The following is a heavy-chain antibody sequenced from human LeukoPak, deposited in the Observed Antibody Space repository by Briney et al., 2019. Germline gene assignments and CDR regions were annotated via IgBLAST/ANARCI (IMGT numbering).Heavy chain of an antibody. CDR1: GGSISSSSYY. V-gene: IGHV4-39*01. Sequence: SETLSLTCTVSGGSISSSSYYWGWIRQPPGKGLEWIGSIYYSGSTYYNPSLKSRVTISVDTSKNQFSLKLSSVTAADTAVYYCARLVDCSSTSCYDWYFDLWGRGTLVTVSS. CDR2: IYYSGST. D-gene: IGHD2-2*01. J-gene: IGHJ2*01. CDR3: ARLVDCSSTSCYDWYFDL.